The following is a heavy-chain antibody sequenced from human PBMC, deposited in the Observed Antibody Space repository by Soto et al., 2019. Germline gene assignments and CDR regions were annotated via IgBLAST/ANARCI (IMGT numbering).Heavy chain of an antibody. D-gene: IGHD3-16*01. CDR3: ASNTRYDPPDY. Sequence: EVQLLESGGGLVQPGGSLRLSCAASGFTFSSYAMSWVRQAPGKGLAWVSGISVSGGSTYYADSVKGRFTISRDNSKNTLYLQMNSLRAEDTAVYYCASNTRYDPPDYWGQGTLVTASS. J-gene: IGHJ4*02. CDR1: GFTFSSYA. CDR2: ISVSGGST. V-gene: IGHV3-23*01.